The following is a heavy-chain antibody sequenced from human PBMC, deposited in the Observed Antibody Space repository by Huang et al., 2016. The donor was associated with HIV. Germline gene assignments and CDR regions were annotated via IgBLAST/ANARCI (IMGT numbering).Heavy chain of an antibody. J-gene: IGHJ4*02. Sequence: QLQLQESGPGLVKPSDTLSLTCTVSGDSISNSGYYWGWIRQPPGKGLEWIGSIYYSGSTDYNPSLRSRVTMSVDTSNNQFSLKLSSVTAADTAVYYCTRRYCTNTNCYPFDYWGQGTLVTVSS. CDR3: TRRYCTNTNCYPFDY. CDR1: GDSISNSGYY. V-gene: IGHV4-39*01. CDR2: IYYSGST. D-gene: IGHD2-2*01.